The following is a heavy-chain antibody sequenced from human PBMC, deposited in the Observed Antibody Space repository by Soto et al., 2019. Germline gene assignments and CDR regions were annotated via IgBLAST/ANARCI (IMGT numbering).Heavy chain of an antibody. CDR2: INPNTGYT. D-gene: IGHD3-16*02. CDR3: VRGRVMITFGVVIVIDY. Sequence: ASVKVSCKASGYTFTSYDINWVRQATGQGLEWMGWINPNTGYTDYAQKFQDRATMTGNTSITTAYMELSSLRSEDTAVYYCVRGRVMITFGVVIVIDYWGQGSPVTVSS. J-gene: IGHJ4*02. CDR1: GYTFTSYD. V-gene: IGHV1-8*01.